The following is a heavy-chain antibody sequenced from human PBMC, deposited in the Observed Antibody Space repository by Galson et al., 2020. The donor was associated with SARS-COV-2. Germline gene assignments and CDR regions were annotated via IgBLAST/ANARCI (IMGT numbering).Heavy chain of an antibody. D-gene: IGHD6-19*01. Sequence: GESLKISCAASGFTFSSYDMHWVRQATGKGLEWVSAIGTAGDTYYPGSVKGRFTISRENAKNSLYLQMNSLRAGDTAVYYCARGGLYSSGWYGLDAFEIWGQGTMVTVSS. V-gene: IGHV3-13*01. CDR2: IGTAGDT. CDR3: ARGGLYSSGWYGLDAFEI. J-gene: IGHJ3*02. CDR1: GFTFSSYD.